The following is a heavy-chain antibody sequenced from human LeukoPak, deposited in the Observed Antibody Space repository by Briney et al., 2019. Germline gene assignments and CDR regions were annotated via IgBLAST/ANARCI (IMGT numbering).Heavy chain of an antibody. CDR3: ARDLGYCSSTSCYMDV. V-gene: IGHV4-59*01. J-gene: IGHJ6*03. Sequence: SETLSLTCTVSGGSISSYYWSWIRQPPGKGLEWIGYIYYSGSTNYNPSLKSRVTISVDTSKNQFSLKLSSVTAADTAVYYCARDLGYCSSTSCYMDVWGKGTTVTVSS. CDR1: GGSISSYY. CDR2: IYYSGST. D-gene: IGHD2-2*01.